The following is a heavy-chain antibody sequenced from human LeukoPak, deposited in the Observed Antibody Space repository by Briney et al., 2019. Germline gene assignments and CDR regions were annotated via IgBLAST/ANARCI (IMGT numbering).Heavy chain of an antibody. J-gene: IGHJ4*02. CDR1: GGSVNSGGYY. CDR2: IYHSGST. Sequence: KPSETLSLTCTVSGGSVNSGGYYWSWIRQPPGKGLEWIGYIYHSGSTYYNPSLKSRVTISVDTSKNQFSLKLSSVTAADTAVYYCARVGRHMTTQSNWGQGTLVTVSS. D-gene: IGHD4-17*01. CDR3: ARVGRHMTTQSN. V-gene: IGHV4-30-2*05.